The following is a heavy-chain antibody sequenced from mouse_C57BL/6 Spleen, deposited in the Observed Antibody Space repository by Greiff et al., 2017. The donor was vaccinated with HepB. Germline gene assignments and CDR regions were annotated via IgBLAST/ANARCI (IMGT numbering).Heavy chain of an antibody. D-gene: IGHD2-1*01. CDR3: ARSGGNYGYFDV. CDR2: IYPGDGDT. Sequence: VQLQQSGAELVKPGASVKISCKASGYAFSSYWMNWVKQRPGKGLEWIGQIYPGDGDTNYNGKFKGKATLTADKSSSTAYMQLSSLTSEDSAVYFCARSGGNYGYFDVWGTGTTVTVSS. J-gene: IGHJ1*03. CDR1: GYAFSSYW. V-gene: IGHV1-80*01.